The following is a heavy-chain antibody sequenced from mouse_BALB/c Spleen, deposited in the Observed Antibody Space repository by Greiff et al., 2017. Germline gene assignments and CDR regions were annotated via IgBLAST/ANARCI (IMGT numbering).Heavy chain of an antibody. CDR3: ARGGGPDPWFAY. CDR2: ISSGGST. J-gene: IGHJ3*01. CDR1: GFTFSSYA. V-gene: IGHV5-6-5*01. Sequence: EVNVVESGGGLVQPGGSLKLSCAASGFTFSSYAMSWVRQTPEKRLEWVASISSGGSTYYPDSVKGRFTISRDNARNILYLQMSSLRSEDTAMYYCARGGGPDPWFAYWGQGTLVTVSA.